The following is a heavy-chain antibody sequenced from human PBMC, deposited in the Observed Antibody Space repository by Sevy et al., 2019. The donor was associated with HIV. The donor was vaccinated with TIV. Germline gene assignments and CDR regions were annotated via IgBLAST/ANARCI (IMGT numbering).Heavy chain of an antibody. D-gene: IGHD4-17*01. CDR2: IYYSGST. J-gene: IGHJ4*02. CDR3: ARWSYGDYVTYFDY. Sequence: SETLSLTCTVSGGSISSGDYYWSWIRQPPGKGLEWIGSIYYSGSTYYNPSLKSRVTMSVDTSKNNFSLKLTSVTAADTAVYFCARWSYGDYVTYFDYWGQGTLVTVSS. V-gene: IGHV4-30-4*01. CDR1: GGSISSGDYY.